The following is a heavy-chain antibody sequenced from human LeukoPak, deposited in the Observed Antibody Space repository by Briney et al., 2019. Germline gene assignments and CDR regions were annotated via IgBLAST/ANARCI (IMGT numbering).Heavy chain of an antibody. CDR1: GGTFSSNA. CDR2: ITPISDTA. V-gene: IGHV1-69*13. J-gene: IGHJ4*02. Sequence: SVKVSFKASGGTFSSNAISWVRQAPGQGPEWVGEITPISDTANYAQKFQGRVTITADESTSTAYVELSSLRSEDTAVYYCAWGVVGHNFGQRYDLDYWGQGTLVIVSS. CDR3: AWGVVGHNFGQRYDLDY. D-gene: IGHD3-3*01.